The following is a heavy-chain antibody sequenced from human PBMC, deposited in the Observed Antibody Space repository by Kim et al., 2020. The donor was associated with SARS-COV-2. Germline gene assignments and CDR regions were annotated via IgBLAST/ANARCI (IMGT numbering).Heavy chain of an antibody. CDR2: IYYSGNT. CDR1: GGSISSYY. CDR3: ARSGDDFWSGFSPYYFDY. D-gene: IGHD3-3*01. V-gene: IGHV4-59*01. J-gene: IGHJ4*01. Sequence: SETLSLTCSVSGGSISSYYWTWIRQPPGKGLEWIGYIYYSGNTKYNPSLKSRVTISVDTSKNKFSLRLSSVTAADTAVYYCARSGDDFWSGFSPYYFDY.